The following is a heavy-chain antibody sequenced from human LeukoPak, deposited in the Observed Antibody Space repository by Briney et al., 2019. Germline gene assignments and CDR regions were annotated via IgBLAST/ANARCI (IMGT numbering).Heavy chain of an antibody. CDR2: IKQDGSDK. V-gene: IGHV3-7*01. D-gene: IGHD6-13*01. J-gene: IGHJ5*02. CDR3: ARVVAAAGRGFDP. Sequence: GGSLRLSCAASGFTFSNYWMTWVRQAPGKGLEGVAKIKQDGSDKYYVDSVKGRFTISRDNTKNSLFLQMNSLRVEDTAVYACARVVAAAGRGFDPWGQGTLVTVSS. CDR1: GFTFSNYW.